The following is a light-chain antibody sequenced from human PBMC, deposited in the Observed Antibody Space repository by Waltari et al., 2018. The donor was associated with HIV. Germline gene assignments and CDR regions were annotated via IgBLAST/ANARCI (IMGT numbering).Light chain of an antibody. V-gene: IGLV1-44*01. CDR3: AAWDDSLNGHVV. J-gene: IGLJ2*01. Sequence: QSELTQSPSASGTPGQRVTISCSGSRSNIGTNSVNWYQQLPGTAPKLLIYSNSQLPSGVPDRFYGSKAGTSASLAITGLQSEDEADYYCAAWDDSLNGHVVFGGGTKLTVL. CDR2: SNS. CDR1: RSNIGTNS.